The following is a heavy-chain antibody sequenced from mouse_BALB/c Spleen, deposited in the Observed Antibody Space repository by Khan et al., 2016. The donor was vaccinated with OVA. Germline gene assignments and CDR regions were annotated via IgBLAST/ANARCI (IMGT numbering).Heavy chain of an antibody. D-gene: IGHD2-10*01. Sequence: VQLQESGPGLVAPSQSLSITCTISGFSLTDYGVHWVRQPPGKGLEWLVVIWSDGSTNYNSALKSRLSIIKDNSKSQIFLKMNSLQTDDTAMYYCARQPYYHYYIMDYWGQGTSVTVSS. V-gene: IGHV2-6-1*01. J-gene: IGHJ4*01. CDR3: ARQPYYHYYIMDY. CDR2: IWSDGST. CDR1: GFSLTDYG.